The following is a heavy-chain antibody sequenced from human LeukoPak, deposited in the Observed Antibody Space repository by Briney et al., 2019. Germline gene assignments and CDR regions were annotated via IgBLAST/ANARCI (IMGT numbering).Heavy chain of an antibody. CDR1: GGSISSGGYY. D-gene: IGHD5-18*01. Sequence: LSLTCTVSGGSISSGGYYWSWIRQHPGKGLEWIGYIYYSGSTYYNPSLKSRVTISVDTSKNQFSLKLSSVTAADTAVYYCARDISSYGYLTYWFDPWGQGTLVTVSS. CDR3: ARDISSYGYLTYWFDP. V-gene: IGHV4-31*03. J-gene: IGHJ5*02. CDR2: IYYSGST.